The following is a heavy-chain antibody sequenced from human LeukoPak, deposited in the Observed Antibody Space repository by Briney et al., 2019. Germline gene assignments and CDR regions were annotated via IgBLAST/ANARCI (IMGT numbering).Heavy chain of an antibody. V-gene: IGHV3-9*01. CDR3: AKDPSSGSPT. D-gene: IGHD3-10*01. Sequence: GGSLRLSCAASGFTFRNYWMGWVRQAPGKGLEWVSGISWNSGSIGYADSVKGRFTISRDNAKNSLYLQMNSLRAEDTALYYCAKDPSSGSPTWGQGTLVTVSS. CDR2: ISWNSGSI. CDR1: GFTFRNYW. J-gene: IGHJ5*02.